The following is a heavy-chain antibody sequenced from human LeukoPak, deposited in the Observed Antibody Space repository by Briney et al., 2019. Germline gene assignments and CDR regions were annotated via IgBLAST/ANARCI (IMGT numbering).Heavy chain of an antibody. CDR1: DYSISSDYY. CDR3: ARVWGYTYGYFDY. CDR2: IYHSGTA. Sequence: SETLSLTCGVSDYSISSDYYWGWIRQPPGKGLEWIGSIYHSGTAYCNPSLNSRVTISVDTSKNQFSLKLNSVTAADTAVYYCARVWGYTYGYFDYWGQGTLVTVSS. V-gene: IGHV4-38-2*01. D-gene: IGHD5-18*01. J-gene: IGHJ4*02.